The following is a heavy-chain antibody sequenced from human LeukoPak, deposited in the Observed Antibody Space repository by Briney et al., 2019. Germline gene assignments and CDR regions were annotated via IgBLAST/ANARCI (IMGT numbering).Heavy chain of an antibody. D-gene: IGHD4-17*01. J-gene: IGHJ6*03. CDR3: ASLMTTGYYYMDV. Sequence: SVKVSCKASAGTFSSYAISWVRQAPGQGLEWMGGIIPIFGTANYAQKFQGRVTITTDESTSTAYMELSSLRSEDTAVYYCASLMTTGYYYMDVWGKGTTVTVSS. CDR1: AGTFSSYA. CDR2: IIPIFGTA. V-gene: IGHV1-69*05.